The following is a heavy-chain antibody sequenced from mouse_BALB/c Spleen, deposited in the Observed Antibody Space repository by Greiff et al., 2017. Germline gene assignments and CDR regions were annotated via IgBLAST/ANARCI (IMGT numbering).Heavy chain of an antibody. V-gene: IGHV5-6*01. J-gene: IGHJ4*01. CDR2: ISSGGCYT. CDR3: ARHQRVYAMDY. CDR1: GFTFSSSG. Sequence: DVQLVESGGDLVKPGGSLKLSCAASGFTFSSSGMSWVRQTPDKRLEWVATISSGGCYTYYPDSVKGRFTISRDHAKNTLYLQMSSLKSEDTAMYYCARHQRVYAMDYWGQGTSVTVSS.